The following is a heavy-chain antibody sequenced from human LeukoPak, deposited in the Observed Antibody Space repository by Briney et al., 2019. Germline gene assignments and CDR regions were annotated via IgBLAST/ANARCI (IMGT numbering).Heavy chain of an antibody. Sequence: GGSLRLSCAASGFTFSTYSMNWVRQAPGKGLEWASSISSSSSYIYYADSVKGRFTISRDNAQNSLYLQMNSLRAEDTAVYYCARVGYSSNWHSGSAFDIWGQGTMVTVSS. D-gene: IGHD6-13*01. J-gene: IGHJ3*02. CDR3: ARVGYSSNWHSGSAFDI. CDR2: ISSSSSYI. V-gene: IGHV3-21*01. CDR1: GFTFSTYS.